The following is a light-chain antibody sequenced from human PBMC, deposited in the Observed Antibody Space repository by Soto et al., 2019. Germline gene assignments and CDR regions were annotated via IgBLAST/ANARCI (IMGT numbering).Light chain of an antibody. CDR1: QTIDNN. CDR3: QQYDSWPLT. CDR2: GAS. V-gene: IGKV3-15*01. J-gene: IGKJ4*02. Sequence: EVVMTQSPATLSVSPGERATLSCRASQTIDNNLAWYQRNPGQAPRLLIYGASTRATGIPARFSGSGYGTEFTLTISSLQSEDFAVYFCQQYDSWPLTFGGGTKVDVK.